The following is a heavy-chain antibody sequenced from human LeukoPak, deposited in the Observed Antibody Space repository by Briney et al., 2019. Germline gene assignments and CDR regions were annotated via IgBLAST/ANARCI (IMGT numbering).Heavy chain of an antibody. V-gene: IGHV3-23*01. D-gene: IGHD3-10*01. CDR3: AKCQWFGELLPMLLLNYMDV. CDR2: ITRSGQTT. J-gene: IGHJ6*03. Sequence: GGSLRLSCAASGFTFSNYAMSWVRQAPGKGLEWVSGITRSGQTTYYTDSVKGRFTISRDNFKNTLYLQMNTLRADDAAVYYCAKCQWFGELLPMLLLNYMDVWGKGTTVTISS. CDR1: GFTFSNYA.